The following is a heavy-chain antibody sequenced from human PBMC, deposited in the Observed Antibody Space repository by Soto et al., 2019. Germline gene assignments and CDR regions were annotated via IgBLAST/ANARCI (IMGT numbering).Heavy chain of an antibody. J-gene: IGHJ6*02. D-gene: IGHD6-19*01. V-gene: IGHV1-69*01. CDR1: GGNPSNSA. CDR3: AGGRIVVAGSSAYYSMDV. CDR2: IIPVFGII. Sequence: QVHLLLQSGAEVKKPGSSVKVACKASGGNPSNSAISWVRQAPGQGLEWMGGIIPVFGIISHAQNFQGRVTITADESPSTAYMAMSSLRSEDTAVYFCAGGRIVVAGSSAYYSMDVWDQGATVTVSS.